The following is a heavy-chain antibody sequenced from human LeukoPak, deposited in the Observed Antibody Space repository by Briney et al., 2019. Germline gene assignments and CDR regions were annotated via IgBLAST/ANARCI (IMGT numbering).Heavy chain of an antibody. CDR3: ARNGGNSDFDY. CDR1: GGSISSSSGNC. V-gene: IGHV4-4*02. D-gene: IGHD4-23*01. CDR2: IYHSGST. J-gene: IGHJ4*02. Sequence: SETLSLTCAVSGGSISSSSGNCWTWVRQPPGEGLEWIGEIYHSGSTNYNPPLESRVTMLLDKSKNQFSLKLSSVTAADTAVYYCARNGGNSDFDYWGQGTLVTVSS.